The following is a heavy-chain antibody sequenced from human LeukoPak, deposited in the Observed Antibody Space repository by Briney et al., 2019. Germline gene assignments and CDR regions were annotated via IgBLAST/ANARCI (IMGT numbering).Heavy chain of an antibody. CDR1: GYTFTSYY. V-gene: IGHV1-46*01. CDR2: INPSGGST. J-gene: IGHJ4*02. D-gene: IGHD3-3*01. Sequence: ASVKVSCKASGYTFTSYYMHWVRQAPGQGLEWMGIINPSGGSTSYAQKFQGRVTMTRDTSTSTVYMELSSLRSEDTAVYYCARARGGEQFITFLGGVSTKNFFDYGGRGPW. CDR3: ARARGGEQFITFLGGVSTKNFFDY.